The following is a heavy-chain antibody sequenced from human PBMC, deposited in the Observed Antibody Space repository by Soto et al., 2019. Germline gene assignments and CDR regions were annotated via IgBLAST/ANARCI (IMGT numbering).Heavy chain of an antibody. D-gene: IGHD3-16*02. CDR1: GFTFINYA. J-gene: IGHJ4*02. Sequence: GGSLRLSCAASGFTFINYAMIWVRQAPGKGLEWVSSVSGSGSSTYYADSVKGRFTVSRDNSKNTLYLQMNSLRAEDTAVYYCAKDRMITFGGVIVMRVDSWGQGTLVTVSS. CDR3: AKDRMITFGGVIVMRVDS. CDR2: VSGSGSST. V-gene: IGHV3-23*01.